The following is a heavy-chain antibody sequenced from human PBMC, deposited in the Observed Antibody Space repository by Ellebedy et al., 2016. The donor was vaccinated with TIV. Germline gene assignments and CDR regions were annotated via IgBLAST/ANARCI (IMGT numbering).Heavy chain of an antibody. V-gene: IGHV3-23*01. CDR1: GLTFSSHA. CDR3: ARDPVGVGTAFDV. J-gene: IGHJ3*01. Sequence: GESLKISCAASGLTFSSHAMSWVRQAPGKGLEWVSSITESGGNTYYADSVKGRFTISSDNSKGTLYLQMNSPRAEDTDIYYGARDPVGVGTAFDVWGQGTMVTVSS. D-gene: IGHD1-26*01. CDR2: ITESGGNT.